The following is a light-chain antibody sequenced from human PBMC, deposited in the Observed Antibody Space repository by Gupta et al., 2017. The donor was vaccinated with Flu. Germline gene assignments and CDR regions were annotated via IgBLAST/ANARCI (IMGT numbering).Light chain of an antibody. CDR1: QSISSY. J-gene: IGKJ5*01. CDR2: AAS. Sequence: DIQMTQSPSSLSASVGDRVTITCRASQSISSYLNWYQQKPGKAHKLLIYAASSLQSGVPSRFSGSGSGTDLTLTISRLQPEDFATYYCQQSDSTLRTFGQGTRMEIK. V-gene: IGKV1-39*01. CDR3: QQSDSTLRT.